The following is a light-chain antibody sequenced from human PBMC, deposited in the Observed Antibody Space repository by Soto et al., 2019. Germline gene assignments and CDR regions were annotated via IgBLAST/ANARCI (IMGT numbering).Light chain of an antibody. CDR3: SSYTTSSTVI. CDR2: AVS. V-gene: IGLV2-14*03. CDR1: SIDVGDHDY. Sequence: QSALTQPASVSGSPGQSITISCTGTSIDVGDHDYVSWYQQQPGKAPKLMIYAVSNRPSGVSNRCSGSKSGNTASLTISGLQSEDEADYYCSSYTTSSTVIFGGGTKVTVL. J-gene: IGLJ2*01.